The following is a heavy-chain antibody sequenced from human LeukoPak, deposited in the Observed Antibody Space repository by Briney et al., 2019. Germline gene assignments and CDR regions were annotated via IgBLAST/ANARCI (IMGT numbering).Heavy chain of an antibody. Sequence: PSETLSLTCSVSGGSASSGTYYWSWIRQSAGKGLEWIGHISTSGNTNYNPSVRSRVTISLDTSKNQFSLKLTSVTAADTALYYCARGGGYYFDTEDYWGQGTLVTVSS. CDR1: GGSASSGTYY. D-gene: IGHD3-22*01. CDR2: ISTSGNT. V-gene: IGHV4-61*09. CDR3: ARGGGYYFDTEDY. J-gene: IGHJ4*02.